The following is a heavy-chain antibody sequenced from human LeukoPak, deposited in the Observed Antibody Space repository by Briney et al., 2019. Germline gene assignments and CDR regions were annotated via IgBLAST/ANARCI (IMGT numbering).Heavy chain of an antibody. CDR3: ARNSDS. J-gene: IGHJ4*02. CDR1: GFTFTSSD. CDR2: ITRSGSNL. Sequence: GGSLRLSCVASGFTFTSSDFNWIRQAPGKGLEWLSTITRSGSNLYYADSVKGRFTTSRDDAKDSVYLQMESLRVEDTAIYYCARNSDSWGQGTLVTVSS. V-gene: IGHV3-21*01.